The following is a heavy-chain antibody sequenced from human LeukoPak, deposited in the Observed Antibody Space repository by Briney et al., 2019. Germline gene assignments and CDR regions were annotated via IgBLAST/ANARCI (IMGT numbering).Heavy chain of an antibody. CDR1: GGSFSGYY. CDR3: ARERREGGSSWIDY. CDR2: INHSGST. D-gene: IGHD6-13*01. Sequence: SETLSLTCAVYGGSFSGYYWSWIRQPPGKGLEWIGEINHSGSTNYNPSLKSRVTISVDTSKNQFSLKLSSVTPADTAVYYCARERREGGSSWIDYWGRGTLVTVSS. J-gene: IGHJ4*02. V-gene: IGHV4-34*01.